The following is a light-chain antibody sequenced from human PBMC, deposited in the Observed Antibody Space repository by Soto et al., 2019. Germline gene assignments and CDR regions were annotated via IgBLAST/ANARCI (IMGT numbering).Light chain of an antibody. CDR2: GAS. Sequence: EIVLTQSPGTLSLSPGDWATLSCRASQSVSSSYLAWYQHKPGQAPRLLIYGASSRATGIPDRFSGSGSGTDFTLTISRLDPEDIAVYYCQHYGGSITFGQGTRLEIE. V-gene: IGKV3-20*01. J-gene: IGKJ5*01. CDR3: QHYGGSIT. CDR1: QSVSSSY.